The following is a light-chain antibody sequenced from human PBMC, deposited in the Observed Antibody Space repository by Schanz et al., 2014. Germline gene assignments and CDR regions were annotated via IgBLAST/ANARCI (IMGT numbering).Light chain of an antibody. CDR1: QSVSSSF. Sequence: ETVLTQSPGTLSLSPGERATLSCTASQSVSSSFVAWYQQKPGHPPRLLIYGASSRATGIPDRFSGSGSGTDFTLTISRLEPEDFAVYYCQQYNNWPQWTFGQGTKVEIK. CDR2: GAS. CDR3: QQYNNWPQWT. V-gene: IGKV3-20*01. J-gene: IGKJ1*01.